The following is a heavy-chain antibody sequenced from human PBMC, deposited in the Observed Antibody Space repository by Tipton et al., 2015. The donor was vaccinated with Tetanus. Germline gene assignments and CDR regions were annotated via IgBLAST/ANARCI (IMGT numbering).Heavy chain of an antibody. CDR2: IYYSGST. V-gene: IGHV4-59*01. Sequence: GLVKPSETLSLTCAVSGASFSGSYWSWIRQPPGKELEWIGWIYYSGSTKYNPSLKSRVTMSVDTSKNQFSLKLRSVSAADTAVYYCARGGSSVGPWGQGTQVSVSS. J-gene: IGHJ5*02. CDR1: GASFSGSY. CDR3: ARGGSSVGP. D-gene: IGHD3-10*01.